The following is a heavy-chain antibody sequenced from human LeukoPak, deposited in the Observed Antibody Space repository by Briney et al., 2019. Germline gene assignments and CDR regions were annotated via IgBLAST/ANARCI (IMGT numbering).Heavy chain of an antibody. V-gene: IGHV3-7*03. J-gene: IGHJ3*02. CDR1: GFTFSNYW. D-gene: IGHD6-13*01. CDR2: IRRDGSET. Sequence: GGSLRLSCAASGFTFSNYWMTWVRRAPGKGLEWVANIRRDGSETHYVDSVMGRFTISRDNSKNTLYLQMNSLRAEDTAVYYCAKDVAAAADAFDIWGQGTMVTVSS. CDR3: AKDVAAAADAFDI.